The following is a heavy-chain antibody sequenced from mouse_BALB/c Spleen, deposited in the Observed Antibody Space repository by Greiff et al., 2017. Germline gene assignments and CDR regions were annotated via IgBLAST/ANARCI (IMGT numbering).Heavy chain of an antibody. V-gene: IGHV7-3*02. D-gene: IGHD2-14*01. J-gene: IGHJ2*01. Sequence: EVQLVESGGGLVQPGGSLRLSCATSGFTFTAYYMSWVRQPPGKALEWLGFIRNKANGYTSEYSASVKGRFTISRDNSQSILYLQMNTQRAEDSATYYYAGYYRYDEGYYVDYGGKETTLTVSS. CDR3: AGYYRYDEGYYVDY. CDR2: IRNKANGYTS. CDR1: GFTFTAYY.